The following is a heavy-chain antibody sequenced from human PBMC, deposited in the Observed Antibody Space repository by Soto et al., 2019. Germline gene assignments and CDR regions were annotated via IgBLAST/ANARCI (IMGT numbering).Heavy chain of an antibody. CDR1: GYTFTSYD. V-gene: IGHV1-8*01. Sequence: DSVKFSCQASGYTFTSYDINWVRQATGQGLEWMGWMNPSGGSTSYAQKFQGRVTMTRDTSTSTVYMELSSLRSEDTAVYYCARGGYSSSWYSPAPAYNWFDPWGQGTLVTVSS. CDR2: MNPSGGST. J-gene: IGHJ5*02. CDR3: ARGGYSSSWYSPAPAYNWFDP. D-gene: IGHD6-13*01.